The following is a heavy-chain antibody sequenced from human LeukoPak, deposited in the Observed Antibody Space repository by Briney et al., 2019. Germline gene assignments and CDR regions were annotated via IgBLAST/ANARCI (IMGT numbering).Heavy chain of an antibody. D-gene: IGHD1-26*01. CDR3: ARDSGSSFRVDAFDI. CDR2: INPNSGGT. V-gene: IGHV1-2*02. Sequence: ASVKVSCKASGYTFTGYYMHWVRQAPGQGLEWIGWINPNSGGTNYAQKFQGRVTMTRDTSISTAYMELSRLRSDDTAVYYCARDSGSSFRVDAFDIWGQGTMVTVSS. CDR1: GYTFTGYY. J-gene: IGHJ3*02.